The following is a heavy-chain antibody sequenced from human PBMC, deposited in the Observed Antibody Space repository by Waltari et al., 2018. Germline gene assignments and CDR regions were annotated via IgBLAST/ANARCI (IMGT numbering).Heavy chain of an antibody. D-gene: IGHD6-13*01. Sequence: QLQLQESGPGLVKPSETLSLTCTVSGGSISSSSYYWGWIRQPPGKGLGWIGSISYSGSNYYNPSLKSRVTISVDTSKNQFSLKLSSVTAADTAVYYCATPSIAAAGDFDYWGQGTLVTVSS. CDR3: ATPSIAAAGDFDY. J-gene: IGHJ4*02. CDR1: GGSISSSSYY. CDR2: ISYSGSN. V-gene: IGHV4-39*01.